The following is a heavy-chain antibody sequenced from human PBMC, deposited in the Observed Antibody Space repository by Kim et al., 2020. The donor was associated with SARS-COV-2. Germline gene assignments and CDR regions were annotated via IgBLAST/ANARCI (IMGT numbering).Heavy chain of an antibody. J-gene: IGHJ4*02. CDR3: ARGYSSGWYLYYFDY. V-gene: IGHV3-21*01. D-gene: IGHD6-19*01. Sequence: DSVKGRFTISRDNAKNSLYLQMNSLRAEDTAVYYCARGYSSGWYLYYFDYWGQGTLVTVSS.